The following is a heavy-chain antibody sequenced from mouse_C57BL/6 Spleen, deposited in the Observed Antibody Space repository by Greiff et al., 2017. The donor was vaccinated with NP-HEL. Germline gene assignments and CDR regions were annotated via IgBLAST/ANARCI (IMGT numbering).Heavy chain of an antibody. CDR3: ASKGGYDYGSDY. J-gene: IGHJ2*01. Sequence: QVQLKQSGAELMKPGASVKLSCKASGYTFTGYWIEWVKQRPGHGLEWIGEILPGSGSTNYNEKFKGKATLTADTSSNTAYMQLSSLTTEDSAIYYGASKGGYDYGSDYWGQGTTLTVSS. CDR2: ILPGSGST. CDR1: GYTFTGYW. V-gene: IGHV1-9*01. D-gene: IGHD2-4*01.